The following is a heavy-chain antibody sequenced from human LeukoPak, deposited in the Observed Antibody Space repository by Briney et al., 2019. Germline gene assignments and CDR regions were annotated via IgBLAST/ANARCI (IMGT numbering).Heavy chain of an antibody. V-gene: IGHV4-59*11. CDR3: ARGYSSSWFY. CDR2: IYYSGST. CDR1: GGSISIHY. D-gene: IGHD6-13*01. J-gene: IGHJ4*02. Sequence: PSETLSLTCIVSGGSISIHYWSWIRQPPGKGLEWIGYIYYSGSTNYNPSLKSRVTISVDTSKNQFSLNLSSVTAADTAVYYCARGYSSSWFYWGQGTLVTVSS.